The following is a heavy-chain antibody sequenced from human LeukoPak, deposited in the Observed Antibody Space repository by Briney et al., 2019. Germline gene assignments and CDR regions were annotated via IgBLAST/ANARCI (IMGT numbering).Heavy chain of an antibody. CDR2: ISSSSSYI. V-gene: IGHV3-21*01. CDR3: ARVRYDILTGYSRGAFDI. CDR1: GFTLSSYS. J-gene: IGHJ3*02. D-gene: IGHD3-9*01. Sequence: GGSLTLSCAASGFTLSSYSMNWVRQAPGKGLEWVSSISSSSSYIYYADSVKGRFTISRDNAKNSLYLQMNSLRAEDTAVYYCARVRYDILTGYSRGAFDIWGQGTMVTVSS.